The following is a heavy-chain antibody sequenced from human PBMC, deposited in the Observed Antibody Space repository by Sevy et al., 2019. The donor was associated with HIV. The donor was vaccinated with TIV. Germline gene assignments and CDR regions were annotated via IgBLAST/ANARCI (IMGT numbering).Heavy chain of an antibody. CDR3: ARDVSSPYGDYEGYYFDL. D-gene: IGHD4-17*01. CDR1: QFIFSDYW. J-gene: IGHJ4*02. CDR2: IKPDGSET. Sequence: GGSLRLSCAASQFIFSDYWMSWVRQAPGKGLEWVANIKPDGSETYNVDSVKGRFTVSRDNAKKSVFLQMSRLRVDDTAVYFCARDVSSPYGDYEGYYFDLWGQGNLVTVSS. V-gene: IGHV3-7*01.